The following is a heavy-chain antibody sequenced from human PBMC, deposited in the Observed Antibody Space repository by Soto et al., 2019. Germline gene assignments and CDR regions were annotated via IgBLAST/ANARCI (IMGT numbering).Heavy chain of an antibody. CDR3: ASSNGDYVGAYNYGMDV. CDR2: IYHSGST. Sequence: QVQLQESGPGLVKPSGTLSLTCAVSGGSISSSNWWSWVRQPPGKGLEWIGEIYHSGSTNYNRSLKSRVTISVDKSKNQFSLKLSSVTAADTAVYYCASSNGDYVGAYNYGMDVWGQGTTVTVSS. D-gene: IGHD4-17*01. J-gene: IGHJ6*02. V-gene: IGHV4-4*02. CDR1: GGSISSSNW.